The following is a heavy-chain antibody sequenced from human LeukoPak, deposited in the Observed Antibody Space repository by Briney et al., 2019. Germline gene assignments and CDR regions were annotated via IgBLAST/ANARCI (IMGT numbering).Heavy chain of an antibody. CDR2: IYHSGST. CDR1: GGSISSGGYY. V-gene: IGHV4-30-2*01. CDR3: AREVAAAGTGGVDP. D-gene: IGHD6-13*01. J-gene: IGHJ5*02. Sequence: SETLSLTCTVSGGSISSGGYYWSWIRQPPGKGLEWIGYIYHSGSTYYIPSLKSRVTISVDTSKNQFSLKLSSVTAADTAVYYCAREVAAAGTGGVDPWGQGTLVTVSS.